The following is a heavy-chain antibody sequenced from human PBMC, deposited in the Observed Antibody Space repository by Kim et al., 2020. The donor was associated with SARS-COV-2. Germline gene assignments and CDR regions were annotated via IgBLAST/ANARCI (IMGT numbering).Heavy chain of an antibody. CDR2: IRSKAYGGTT. J-gene: IGHJ6*02. Sequence: GGSLRLSCTASGFTFGDYAMSWVRQAPGKGLEWVGFIRSKAYGGTTEYAASVKGRFTISRDDSKSIAYLQMNRLKTEDTDVYYCTRRPLGYSYGWGYYYYYGMDVWGQGTTVTVSS. V-gene: IGHV3-49*04. D-gene: IGHD5-18*01. CDR1: GFTFGDYA. CDR3: TRRPLGYSYGWGYYYYYGMDV.